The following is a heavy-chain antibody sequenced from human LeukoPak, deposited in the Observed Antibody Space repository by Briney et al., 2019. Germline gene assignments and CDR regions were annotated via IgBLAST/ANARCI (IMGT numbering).Heavy chain of an antibody. Sequence: GGSLRLSCAASGFTFSSYSMNGVRQAPGKGLEWVSSISSSSSYIYYADSVKGRFTISRDNAKNSLYLQMNSLRAEDTAVYYCARDSSSSWIFDYWGQGTLVTVSS. V-gene: IGHV3-21*01. CDR3: ARDSSSSWIFDY. J-gene: IGHJ4*02. CDR2: ISSSSSYI. CDR1: GFTFSSYS. D-gene: IGHD6-13*01.